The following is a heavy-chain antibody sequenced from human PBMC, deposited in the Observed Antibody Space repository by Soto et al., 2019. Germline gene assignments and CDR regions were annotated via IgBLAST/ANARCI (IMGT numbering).Heavy chain of an antibody. CDR1: GYSFTSYW. Sequence: GESLKISCKGSGYSFTSYWIGWVRQMPGKGLEWMGIIYPGDSDTRYSPSFQGQVTISADKSISTAYLQWSSLKASDTAMYYCARLAGNYDFWSGYPPGMDVWGQATTVTVSS. J-gene: IGHJ6*02. D-gene: IGHD3-3*01. CDR3: ARLAGNYDFWSGYPPGMDV. CDR2: IYPGDSDT. V-gene: IGHV5-51*01.